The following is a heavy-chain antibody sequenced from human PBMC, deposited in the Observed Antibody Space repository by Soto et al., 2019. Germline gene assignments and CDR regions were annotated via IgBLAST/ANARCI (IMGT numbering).Heavy chain of an antibody. CDR1: GFTFSIYS. CDR2: ISGSGDTT. CDR3: AKERGNSHSWYLYDY. J-gene: IGHJ4*02. D-gene: IGHD6-13*01. Sequence: HPGGSLRLSCAASGFTFSIYSMSWVRQAPGKGLEWVSTISGSGDTTKYPDSVKGRFTISRDNSKNTVYLQMYSLRAEDTAIYYCAKERGNSHSWYLYDYLGQRTLVTVSS. V-gene: IGHV3-23*01.